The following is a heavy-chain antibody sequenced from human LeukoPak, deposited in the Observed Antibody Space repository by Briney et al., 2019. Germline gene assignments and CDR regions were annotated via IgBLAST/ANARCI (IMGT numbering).Heavy chain of an antibody. D-gene: IGHD6-19*01. V-gene: IGHV5-51*01. CDR3: ARQGNDSGWYWGHAFDI. J-gene: IGHJ3*02. CDR1: GYSFTSYW. Sequence: TGESLKISCKGSGYSFTSYWIGWVRQMPGKGLEWMGIIYPGDSDTRNSQSFQGQVTISADKSISTAYLQWSSLKASDTAMYYCARQGNDSGWYWGHAFDIWGQGTMVTVSS. CDR2: IYPGDSDT.